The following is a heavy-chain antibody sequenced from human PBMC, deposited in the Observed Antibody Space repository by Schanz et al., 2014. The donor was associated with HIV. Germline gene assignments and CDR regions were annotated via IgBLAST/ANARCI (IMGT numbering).Heavy chain of an antibody. CDR1: GGTFSSYA. Sequence: QVQLVQSGAEVKKPGSSVTVSCKASGGTFSSYAISWVRQAPGQGLEWMGGFIPIFGTTNYAQKFQGRVTLTTDTSTNTAYMELRSLRSDDTAVYYCAKGQDWPGPQLDHWGHGSLVIVSS. CDR2: FIPIFGTT. V-gene: IGHV1-69*06. D-gene: IGHD3-9*01. J-gene: IGHJ4*03. CDR3: AKGQDWPGPQLDH.